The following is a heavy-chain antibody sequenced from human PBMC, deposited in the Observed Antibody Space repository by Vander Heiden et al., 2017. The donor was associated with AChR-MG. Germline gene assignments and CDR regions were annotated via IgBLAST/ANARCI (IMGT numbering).Heavy chain of an antibody. CDR2: IVVGSGNT. J-gene: IGHJ6*02. Sequence: QMQLVQSGPEVKKPGTSVTVSCTASGFTFTSYAMQWVRQARGQRLGWIGWIVVGSGNTNYAQKFQERVTMTRDMSTSTAYMELSSLRSEDTAVYYCAAEVRGVIIYGMDVWGQGTTVTVSS. CDR1: GFTFTSYA. V-gene: IGHV1-58*02. D-gene: IGHD3-10*01. CDR3: AAEVRGVIIYGMDV.